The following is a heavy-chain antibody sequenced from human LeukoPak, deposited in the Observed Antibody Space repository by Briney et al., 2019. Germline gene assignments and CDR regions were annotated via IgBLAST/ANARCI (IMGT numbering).Heavy chain of an antibody. J-gene: IGHJ4*02. CDR2: INPNSGGT. CDR3: ARSCSSGWLEGYYFDY. Sequence: GASVKVSCKASGYTFTGYYMHWVRQAPGQGLERMGWINPNSGGTSYAQRFQGRVTLTRDTSISTAYMELTRLRSDDTAVYYCARSCSSGWLEGYYFDYWGQGTLVTVSS. V-gene: IGHV1-2*02. D-gene: IGHD6-19*01. CDR1: GYTFTGYY.